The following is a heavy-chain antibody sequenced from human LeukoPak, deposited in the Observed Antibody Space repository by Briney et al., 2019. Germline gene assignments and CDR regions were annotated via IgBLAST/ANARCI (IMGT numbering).Heavy chain of an antibody. V-gene: IGHV3-23*01. J-gene: IGHJ4*02. Sequence: GASLRLSCAASGFTFSSYAMSWVRQAPGKGLEWVSAISGSGGSTYYADSVKGRFTISRDNSKNTLYLQINSLRAEDTAVYYCAKSLGPPPADGFDSSGYLDYWGQGTLVTVSS. CDR2: ISGSGGST. CDR1: GFTFSSYA. CDR3: AKSLGPPPADGFDSSGYLDY. D-gene: IGHD3-22*01.